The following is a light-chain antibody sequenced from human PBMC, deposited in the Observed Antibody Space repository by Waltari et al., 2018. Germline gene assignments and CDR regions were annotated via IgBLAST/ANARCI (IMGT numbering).Light chain of an antibody. J-gene: IGKJ1*01. Sequence: DIQMTQSPSSLSASVGDRVTITCRASQSISSYLNWYQQKPGKAPNLLIYAASSLQSGVPSRFSGSGSGTDFTLTISSLQPEDFATYYCQQSYSTPRGTFGQGTKVEIK. CDR2: AAS. CDR1: QSISSY. CDR3: QQSYSTPRGT. V-gene: IGKV1-39*01.